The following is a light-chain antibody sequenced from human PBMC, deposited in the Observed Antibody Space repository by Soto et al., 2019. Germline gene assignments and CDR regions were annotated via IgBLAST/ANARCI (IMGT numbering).Light chain of an antibody. CDR1: SSDVGGYEY. V-gene: IGLV2-8*01. CDR3: SSYADYNYAV. J-gene: IGLJ7*01. Sequence: QSALTQPPSASGSPGQSVTISCTGTSSDVGGYEYVSWYQQHPGKAPKLMIYEVSKRPSGVPDRFSGSKSGNTASLTVSGLQAEDEAEYYCSSYADYNYAVFGGGTQLTVL. CDR2: EVS.